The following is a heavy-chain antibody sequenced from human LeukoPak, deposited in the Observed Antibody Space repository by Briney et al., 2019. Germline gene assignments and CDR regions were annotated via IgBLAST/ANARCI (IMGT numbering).Heavy chain of an antibody. D-gene: IGHD6-13*01. Sequence: AASVKVSCKASGYTFTGYYMHWVRQAPGQGLEWMGWINPNSGGTNYAQKFQGRVTMTRDTSISTAYMELSRLRSDDTAVYYCARGGSSSWYSYNWFDPWGQGTLVIVSS. CDR2: INPNSGGT. V-gene: IGHV1-2*02. J-gene: IGHJ5*02. CDR1: GYTFTGYY. CDR3: ARGGSSSWYSYNWFDP.